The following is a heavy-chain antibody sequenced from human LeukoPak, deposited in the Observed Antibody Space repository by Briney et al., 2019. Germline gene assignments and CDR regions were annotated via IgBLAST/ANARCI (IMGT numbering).Heavy chain of an antibody. CDR2: ISGSGGST. J-gene: IGHJ4*02. CDR3: AILPGYSSSWYEVDY. V-gene: IGHV3-23*01. CDR1: GFTFSSYA. D-gene: IGHD6-13*01. Sequence: PGGSLRLSCAASGFTFSSYAMSWVRQAPGKGLEWVSGISGSGGSTYYADSVKGRFTISRDNSKYTLYLQMNSPRAEDTAVYYCAILPGYSSSWYEVDYWGQGTLVTVSS.